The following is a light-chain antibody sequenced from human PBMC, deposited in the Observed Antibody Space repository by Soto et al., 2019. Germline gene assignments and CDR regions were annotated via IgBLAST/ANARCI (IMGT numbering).Light chain of an antibody. CDR1: QSVRSN. Sequence: EVVMTQSPATLSVSPGERATLSCRASQSVRSNLAWYLQKPGQAPRLLIYGASTSATGIPARFSGSGSGTEFTLTISSLQSEDFAVYYGQDYNNWPPLTFGGGTKVESK. J-gene: IGKJ4*01. CDR3: QDYNNWPPLT. CDR2: GAS. V-gene: IGKV3-15*01.